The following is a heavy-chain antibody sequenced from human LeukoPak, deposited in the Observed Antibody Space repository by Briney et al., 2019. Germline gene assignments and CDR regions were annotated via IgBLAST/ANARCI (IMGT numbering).Heavy chain of an antibody. CDR3: ARDGEYSGYEPEAFDI. Sequence: PGGSLRLSCAASGFTFSSYEMNWVRQAPGKGLEWVPYISSSGSTIYYADSVKGRFTISRDNAKNSLYLQMNSLRAEDTAVYYCARDGEYSGYEPEAFDIWGQGTMVTVSS. J-gene: IGHJ3*02. V-gene: IGHV3-48*03. D-gene: IGHD5-12*01. CDR2: ISSSGSTI. CDR1: GFTFSSYE.